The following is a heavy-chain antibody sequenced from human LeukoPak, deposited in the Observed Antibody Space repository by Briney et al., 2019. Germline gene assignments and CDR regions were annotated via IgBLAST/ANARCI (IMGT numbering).Heavy chain of an antibody. D-gene: IGHD2-15*01. CDR1: GFTFSSYS. CDR2: ISSSSSYI. J-gene: IGHJ5*02. Sequence: GGSLRLSCAASGFTFSSYSMNWVRQAPGKGLEWVSSISSSSSYIYYADSVKGRFTISRDNAKNSLYLQMNSLRAEDTAVYYCAKGTVVVAATLWFDPWGQGTLVTVSS. CDR3: AKGTVVVAATLWFDP. V-gene: IGHV3-21*04.